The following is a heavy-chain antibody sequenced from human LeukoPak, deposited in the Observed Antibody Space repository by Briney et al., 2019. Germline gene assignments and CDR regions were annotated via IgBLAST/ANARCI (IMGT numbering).Heavy chain of an antibody. Sequence: SETLPLTCSVSGGSISSSGHYWGWIRQSPEKGLDWIGSIYSNGNTYYNPSVKSRVTISVYTSKNQFSLKLTSVTAAETAVYYCARSATVTTGYFDYWGQGALVTVSS. J-gene: IGHJ4*02. CDR2: IYSNGNT. CDR3: ARSATVTTGYFDY. V-gene: IGHV4-39*07. D-gene: IGHD4-17*01. CDR1: GGSISSSGHY.